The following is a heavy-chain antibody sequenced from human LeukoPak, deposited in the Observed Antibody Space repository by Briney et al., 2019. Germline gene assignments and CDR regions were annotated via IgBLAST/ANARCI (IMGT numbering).Heavy chain of an antibody. CDR3: ASGSRGTRDGGDLYSFDY. J-gene: IGHJ4*02. Sequence: GGSLRLSCAASGFTFSSYWMCWVRQAPGKGLEWVANIKQDGSEKYYVDSVKGRFTISRDNAKNSLNLQLNSLRAEHTAVYYCASGSRGTRDGGDLYSFDYWGQGTLATVSS. V-gene: IGHV3-7*01. D-gene: IGHD2-21*02. CDR1: GFTFSSYW. CDR2: IKQDGSEK.